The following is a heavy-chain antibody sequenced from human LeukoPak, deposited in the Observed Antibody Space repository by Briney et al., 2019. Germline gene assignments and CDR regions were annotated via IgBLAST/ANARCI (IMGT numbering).Heavy chain of an antibody. J-gene: IGHJ4*02. D-gene: IGHD3-10*01. CDR3: TTEGVRGQSFGDY. CDR2: IKSKTDGGTT. CDR1: GFTFSNAW. Sequence: PGGSLRLSCAASGFTFSNAWMSWVRQAPGKGLEWIGRIKSKTDGGTTDYAAPVKGRFTISRDDSKNTLYLQMNSLRTEDTGVYYCTTEGVRGQSFGDYWGQGTLVTVSS. V-gene: IGHV3-15*01.